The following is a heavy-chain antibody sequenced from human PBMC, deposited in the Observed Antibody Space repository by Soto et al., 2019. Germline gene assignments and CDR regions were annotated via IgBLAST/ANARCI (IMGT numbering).Heavy chain of an antibody. CDR2: IVVGSGKA. D-gene: IGHD4-4*01. V-gene: IGHV1-58*01. J-gene: IGHJ4*02. CDR3: TVDTSGPDY. Sequence: QVQLVQSGPEVRKPGDSVTVSCKTSGFTFSGSAVQWVRQIRGQGLEWIGWIVVGSGKAKYAPKFQQRVTISRDKSTNTAYLEVNSLRHGDTAIYYCTVDTSGPDYWGQGTLVTVSS. CDR1: GFTFSGSA.